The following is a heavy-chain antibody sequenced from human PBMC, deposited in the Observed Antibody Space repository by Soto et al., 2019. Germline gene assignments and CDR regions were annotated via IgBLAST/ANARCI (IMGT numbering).Heavy chain of an antibody. D-gene: IGHD3-3*01. CDR3: ASDGVVIAEDAFDI. J-gene: IGHJ3*02. Sequence: GESLKISCKASGDEFTSYWIGWVRQKPGKGLEWMAMIYPGDSDTRDSPSFQGQVTISRDNSKNTLYLQMNSLRAEDTAVYYCASDGVVIAEDAFDIWGQGTMVTVSS. CDR1: GDEFTSYW. V-gene: IGHV5-51*01. CDR2: IYPGDSDT.